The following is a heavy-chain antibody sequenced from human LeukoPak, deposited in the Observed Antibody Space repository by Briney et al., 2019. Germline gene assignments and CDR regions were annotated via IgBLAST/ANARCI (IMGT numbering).Heavy chain of an antibody. V-gene: IGHV3-53*01. CDR2: IYKEGNT. CDR3: ARESITSGWYLY. J-gene: IGHJ4*02. Sequence: PGGSLRLSCAASGFTVSDSYMSWVRRAPGKGLEWVSTIYKEGNTYHADSVKGRFTMSRDNSKNTLYLQMNSLRVEDTAIYYCARESITSGWYLYWGQGTLVTVSS. CDR1: GFTVSDSY. D-gene: IGHD6-19*01.